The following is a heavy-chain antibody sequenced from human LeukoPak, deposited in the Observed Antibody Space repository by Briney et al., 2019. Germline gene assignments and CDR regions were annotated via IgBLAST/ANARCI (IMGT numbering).Heavy chain of an antibody. D-gene: IGHD1-1*01. CDR3: TRGSPTVSAGYN. CDR2: VYTDGRT. V-gene: IGHV3-53*01. CDR1: GFTANRDY. Sequence: GESLRLSCAASGFTANRDYTSWVRQSPGKGLEWVSVVYTDGRTFYADSVKGRFTISRDDSKNTVFLQMNSLRAEDTAIYFCTRGSPTVSAGYNWGRGTVVTVSS. J-gene: IGHJ4*02.